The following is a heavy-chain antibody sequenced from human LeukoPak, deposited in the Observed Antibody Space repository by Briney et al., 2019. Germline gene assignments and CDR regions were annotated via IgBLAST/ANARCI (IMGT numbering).Heavy chain of an antibody. CDR1: GGSISSYY. CDR3: AGGVHNGAFDI. J-gene: IGHJ3*02. V-gene: IGHV4-59*08. Sequence: SETLSLTCTVSGGSISSYYWTWIRQPPGKGLEWIGYIYYSGSTNYNPSLKSRVTISVDTSKNQFSLKLSSVTAADTAVYYCAGGVHNGAFDIWGQGTMVTVSS. D-gene: IGHD1-14*01. CDR2: IYYSGST.